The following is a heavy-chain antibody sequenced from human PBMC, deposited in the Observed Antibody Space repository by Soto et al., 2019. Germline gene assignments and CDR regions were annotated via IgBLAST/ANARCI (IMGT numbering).Heavy chain of an antibody. D-gene: IGHD6-13*01. CDR2: IWYDGSNK. J-gene: IGHJ6*02. Sequence: VQLVESGGGVVQPGRSLRLSCAASGFTFSSYGMHWVRQAPGKGLEWVAVIWYDGSNKYYADSVKGRFTISRDNSKNTLYLQMNSLRAEDTAVYYCARDGLAAAGTYYYYGMDVWGQGTTVTVSS. V-gene: IGHV3-33*01. CDR3: ARDGLAAAGTYYYYGMDV. CDR1: GFTFSSYG.